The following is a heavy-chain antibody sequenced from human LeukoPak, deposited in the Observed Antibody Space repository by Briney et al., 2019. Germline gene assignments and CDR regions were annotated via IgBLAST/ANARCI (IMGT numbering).Heavy chain of an antibody. Sequence: GGSLRLSCAASGFTFSGSAMHWVRQASGKGLEWVGRIRSKANHYATAYAASVKGRFTVSRDDSKNTAYLQMNSLKTEDTAVYYCTLNNWHENGFDHWGQGTLVTVSS. CDR1: GFTFSGSA. V-gene: IGHV3-73*01. J-gene: IGHJ5*02. CDR3: TLNNWHENGFDH. CDR2: IRSKANHYAT. D-gene: IGHD1-1*01.